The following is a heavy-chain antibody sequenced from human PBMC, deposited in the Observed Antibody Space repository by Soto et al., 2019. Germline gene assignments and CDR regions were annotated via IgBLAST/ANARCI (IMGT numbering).Heavy chain of an antibody. CDR1: GGSFSGYY. CDR2: INHSGST. V-gene: IGHV4-34*01. Sequence: SETLSLTCAVYGGSFSGYYWSWIRQPPGKGLEWIGEINHSGSTNYNPSLKSRVTISVDTSKNQFSLKLSSVTAADTAVYYCARAPTSVFGVVYWYFDLWGRGTLVTVSS. CDR3: ARAPTSVFGVVYWYFDL. D-gene: IGHD3-3*01. J-gene: IGHJ2*01.